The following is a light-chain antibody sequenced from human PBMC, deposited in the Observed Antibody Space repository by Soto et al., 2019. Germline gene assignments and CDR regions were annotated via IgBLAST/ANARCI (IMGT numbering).Light chain of an antibody. CDR3: CSYTRRSTRV. CDR2: EVS. V-gene: IGLV2-14*01. CDR1: SSDIGGYKY. J-gene: IGLJ2*01. Sequence: QSVLTQPASVSGSPGQSITISCTGTSSDIGGYKYVSWYQQHPGIAPKLMIYEVSNRPSGVSNRFSGSKSGNTASLTISGLQAEDEGDYYCCSYTRRSTRVFGGGTKPPS.